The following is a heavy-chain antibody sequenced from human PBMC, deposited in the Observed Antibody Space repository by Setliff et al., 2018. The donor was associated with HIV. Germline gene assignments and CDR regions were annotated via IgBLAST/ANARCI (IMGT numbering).Heavy chain of an antibody. CDR2: FDPEDGET. D-gene: IGHD3-22*01. CDR3: ATIRAYYYDSSGQEYFQY. CDR1: GYSLTDLS. J-gene: IGHJ1*01. Sequence: SVKVSCKVSGYSLTDLSIHWVRQAPGKGLEWVGGFDPEDGETVYAQKLQGRVTMTEDTSTDTAYMELSSLRSEDTAMYYCATIRAYYYDSSGQEYFQYWGHGTLVTVSS. V-gene: IGHV1-24*01.